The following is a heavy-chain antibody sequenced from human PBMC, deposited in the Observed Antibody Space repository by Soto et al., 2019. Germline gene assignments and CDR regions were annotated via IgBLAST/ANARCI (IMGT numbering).Heavy chain of an antibody. J-gene: IGHJ5*02. CDR1: GGSISSSSYY. V-gene: IGHV4-39*01. D-gene: IGHD4-17*01. CDR2: IYYSGST. CDR3: ARGVKYGDYSRWFAT. Sequence: SETLSLTCTVSGGSISSSSYYWGWIRQPPGKGLEWIGSIYYSGSTYYNPSLKSRVTISVDTSKNQFSLKLSSVTAADTAVYYCARGVKYGDYSRWFATCGQCTLAPVSS.